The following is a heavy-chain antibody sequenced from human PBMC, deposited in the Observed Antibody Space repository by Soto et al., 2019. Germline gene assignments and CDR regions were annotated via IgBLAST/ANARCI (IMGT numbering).Heavy chain of an antibody. J-gene: IGHJ5*02. CDR1: GYTFTGHY. CDR2: INPNSGGT. V-gene: IGHV1-2*04. D-gene: IGHD4-4*01. Sequence: ASVKVSCKASGYTFTGHYMHWVRQAPGQGLEWMGWINPNSGGTNYAQKFQGWVTMTRDTSISTAYMELSRLRSDDTAVYYCARGATVHVGVWFDPRGQGTLVTVSS. CDR3: ARGATVHVGVWFDP.